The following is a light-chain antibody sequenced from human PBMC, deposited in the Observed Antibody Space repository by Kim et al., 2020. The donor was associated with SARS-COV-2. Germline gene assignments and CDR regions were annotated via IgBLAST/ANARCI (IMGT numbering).Light chain of an antibody. V-gene: IGKV1-39*01. J-gene: IGKJ1*01. CDR3: QQSYSSPGT. CDR1: QSISSY. CDR2: TAS. Sequence: ASVGDRVTITCRASQSISSYLNWYQQKPGKAPKLLIYTASSLQSGVPSRFSGSGSGTDFTLTISSLQPEDFATYYCQQSYSSPGTFGQGTKVDIK.